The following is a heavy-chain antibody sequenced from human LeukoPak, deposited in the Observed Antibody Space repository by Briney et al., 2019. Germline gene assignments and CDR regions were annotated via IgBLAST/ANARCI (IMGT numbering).Heavy chain of an antibody. CDR1: GYTFTSYG. D-gene: IGHD3-16*02. J-gene: IGHJ4*02. Sequence: ASVKVSCKASGYTFTSYGISWVRQAPGQGLEWMGWIRAYNGNTNYAQKLQGRVTMTTDTSTSTAYMELRSLRSDDTAVYYCARGYYDYVWGSYRYFDYWGQGTLVTASS. V-gene: IGHV1-18*01. CDR2: IRAYNGNT. CDR3: ARGYYDYVWGSYRYFDY.